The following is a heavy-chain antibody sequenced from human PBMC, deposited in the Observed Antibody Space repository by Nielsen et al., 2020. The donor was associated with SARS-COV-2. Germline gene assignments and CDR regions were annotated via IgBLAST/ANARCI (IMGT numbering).Heavy chain of an antibody. Sequence: GGSLRLSCAASGFTFSSYWMSWVRQAPGKGLEWVANIKQDGSEKYYVDSVKGRFTISRDNAKNSIYLQMNSLRAEDTAVYYCRGWLATFDIWGQGTLVTVSS. J-gene: IGHJ3*02. CDR1: GFTFSSYW. V-gene: IGHV3-7*01. CDR3: RGWLATFDI. CDR2: IKQDGSEK. D-gene: IGHD3-22*01.